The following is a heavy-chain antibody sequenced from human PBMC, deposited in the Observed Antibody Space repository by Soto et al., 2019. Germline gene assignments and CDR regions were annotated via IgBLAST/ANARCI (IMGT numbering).Heavy chain of an antibody. CDR2: IYYSGST. Sequence: SETLSLTCTVSGGSISSSSYYWGWIRQPPGKGLEWIGSIYYSGSTYYNPSLKSRVTIPVDTSKNKFSLKLSSVTAADTAVYYCAITYYDYVWGSYRRYYFDYWGQGTLVTVSS. D-gene: IGHD3-16*02. V-gene: IGHV4-39*01. J-gene: IGHJ4*02. CDR1: GGSISSSSYY. CDR3: AITYYDYVWGSYRRYYFDY.